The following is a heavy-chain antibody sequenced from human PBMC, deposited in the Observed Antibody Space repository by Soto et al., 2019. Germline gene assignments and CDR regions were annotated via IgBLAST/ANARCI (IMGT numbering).Heavy chain of an antibody. CDR2: ISSSGSTI. J-gene: IGHJ6*02. D-gene: IGHD2-15*01. CDR1: GFTFSDYY. Sequence: GGSLRLSCAASGFTFSDYYMSWIRQAPGKGLEWVSYISSSGSTIYYADSVKGRFTISRDNAKNSLYLQMNSLRAEDTAVYYCARGAPTAVATPQNYYYYYYGMDVWGQGTTVTVSS. V-gene: IGHV3-11*01. CDR3: ARGAPTAVATPQNYYYYYYGMDV.